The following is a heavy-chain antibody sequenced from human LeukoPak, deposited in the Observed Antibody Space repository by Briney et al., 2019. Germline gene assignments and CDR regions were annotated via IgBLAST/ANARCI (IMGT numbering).Heavy chain of an antibody. Sequence: GGSPRLSCAASGFTVSSNYMSWVRQAPGKGLEWVSVIYSGGSTYYADSVKGRFTISRDNSKNTLYLQMNSLRAEDTAVYYCAATPGIAVFDYWGQGTLVTVSS. D-gene: IGHD6-19*01. V-gene: IGHV3-66*02. CDR2: IYSGGST. CDR1: GFTVSSNY. CDR3: AATPGIAVFDY. J-gene: IGHJ4*02.